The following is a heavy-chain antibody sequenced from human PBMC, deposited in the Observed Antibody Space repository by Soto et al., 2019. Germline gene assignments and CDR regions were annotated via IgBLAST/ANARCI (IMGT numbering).Heavy chain of an antibody. V-gene: IGHV3-30*03. CDR1: GFTFTSYG. D-gene: IGHD6-6*01. CDR2: ISYDGSDK. J-gene: IGHJ4*02. CDR3: ARSDSSVY. Sequence: GGSLRLSCAASGFTFTSYGMHWVRQAPGRGLEWVAFISYDGSDKYYADSVKGRFTISRDNSKNTLYVQMNSLKVEDTAFYYCARSDSSVYWGQGTQVTVYS.